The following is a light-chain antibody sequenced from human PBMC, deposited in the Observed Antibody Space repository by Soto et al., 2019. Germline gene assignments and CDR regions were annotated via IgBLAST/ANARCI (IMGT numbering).Light chain of an antibody. CDR2: KVS. Sequence: DVVMTQSPLSLPVTLGQPASISCRSTQCLVYSEGSTFLNWFHQRPGQSPRRLIYKVSNRDSGVPDRVSGSGSGTDFTLTISRVEAEDVGIYYCMQGTHWPWTFGQGTKVEIK. CDR1: QCLVYSEGSTF. J-gene: IGKJ1*01. CDR3: MQGTHWPWT. V-gene: IGKV2-30*01.